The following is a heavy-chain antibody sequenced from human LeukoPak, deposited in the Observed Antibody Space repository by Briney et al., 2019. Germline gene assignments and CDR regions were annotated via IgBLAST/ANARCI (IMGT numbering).Heavy chain of an antibody. V-gene: IGHV5-51*01. Sequence: GESLKISCKGSGYDFANFWIAWVRQMPGKGLECMGIIYPEDSDTKYSPSIQGQVTISADTSINAAYLQWSGLKASDSGLYYCARLRNRYIPTAAYDYWGQGTLVTVSS. D-gene: IGHD6-13*01. J-gene: IGHJ4*02. CDR1: GYDFANFW. CDR2: IYPEDSDT. CDR3: ARLRNRYIPTAAYDY.